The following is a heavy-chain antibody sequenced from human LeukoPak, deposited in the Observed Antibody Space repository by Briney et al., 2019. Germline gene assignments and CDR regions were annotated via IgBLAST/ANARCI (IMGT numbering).Heavy chain of an antibody. J-gene: IGHJ6*02. CDR3: ARSWVTQVYYYYGMDV. Sequence: SVKVSCKASGGTFSSYDISWVRQAPAQGLEWMGGIIPIFGTPPYAHEFQGRVTITADESTSTAYMELSSLRSEDTVVYYCARSWVTQVYYYYGMDVWGQGTTVTVSS. CDR1: GGTFSSYD. V-gene: IGHV1-69*13. D-gene: IGHD5-18*01. CDR2: IIPIFGTP.